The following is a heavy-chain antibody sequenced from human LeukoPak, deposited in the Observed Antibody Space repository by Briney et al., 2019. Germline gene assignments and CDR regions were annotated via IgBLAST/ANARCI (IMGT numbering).Heavy chain of an antibody. CDR3: ATYAGSSSKYFQD. CDR1: GYXFTNYW. J-gene: IGHJ1*01. Sequence: GESLKISCNASGYXFTNYWICWVRQMPGKGLEWMGIIYPGDSDTRYSPSFQGQVTISADKSISTAYLQRSSLQASDTAMYYCATYAGSSSKYFQDWGQGTLVTVSS. V-gene: IGHV5-51*01. CDR2: IYPGDSDT. D-gene: IGHD3-10*01.